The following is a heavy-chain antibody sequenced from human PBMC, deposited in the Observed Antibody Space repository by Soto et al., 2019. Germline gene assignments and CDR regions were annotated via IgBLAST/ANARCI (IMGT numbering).Heavy chain of an antibody. D-gene: IGHD3-9*01. CDR3: ARENGDYDILTDYYPYYYYGMDV. CDR1: GYTFTGYY. J-gene: IGHJ6*02. V-gene: IGHV1-46*01. CDR2: INPSGGRT. Sequence: QVQLEQSGAEVKKPGASVKVSCKASGYTFTGYYVHWVRQAPGQGLEWLGIINPSGGRTSYAQTPQGRITVPRDTSTSTVSMQLSSLRSEDTAVYYCARENGDYDILTDYYPYYYYGMDVWGQGTTVTVSS.